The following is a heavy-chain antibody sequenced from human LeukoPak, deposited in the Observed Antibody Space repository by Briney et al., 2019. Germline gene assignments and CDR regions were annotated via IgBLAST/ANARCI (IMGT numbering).Heavy chain of an antibody. J-gene: IGHJ4*02. CDR2: ISGGGTST. D-gene: IGHD6-13*01. Sequence: GGSLRLSCAASGFTFTTYAMSWVRQAPGKGLEWVLTISGGGTSTYSADSVKGRFTISRDNSKNTLYLQMNSLRAEDTAVYYCAKGLGSATGKFDYWGQGALVTVSS. CDR3: AKGLGSATGKFDY. V-gene: IGHV3-23*01. CDR1: GFTFTTYA.